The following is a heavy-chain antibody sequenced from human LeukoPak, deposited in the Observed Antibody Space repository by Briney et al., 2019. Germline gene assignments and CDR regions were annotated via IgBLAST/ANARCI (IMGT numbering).Heavy chain of an antibody. J-gene: IGHJ4*02. Sequence: PGGSLRLSCTASGFTFGDYAMSWIRQAPGKGLVWASYISSRSSNKYYADSVKGRFTISRDNAKNSLYLQMNSLRAEDTALYYCAREMWTPRLHCSGGSCHSDYFDYWGQGTLVTVSS. CDR3: AREMWTPRLHCSGGSCHSDYFDY. CDR1: GFTFGDYA. D-gene: IGHD2-15*01. V-gene: IGHV3-11*01. CDR2: ISSRSSNK.